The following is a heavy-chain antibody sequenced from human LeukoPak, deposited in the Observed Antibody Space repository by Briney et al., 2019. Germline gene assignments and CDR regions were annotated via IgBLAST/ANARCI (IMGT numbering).Heavy chain of an antibody. J-gene: IGHJ4*02. D-gene: IGHD2-2*01. CDR3: ARVGGGYCSSTSCYWSRDFDY. CDR1: GFTFSKYD. CDR2: ISGSGGST. Sequence: QAGGSLRLSCTASGFTFSKYDMIWVRQAPGKGLEWVSVISGSGGSTYYADSVRGRFSISRDNSENTLYLQMNSLRAEDTAVYYCARVGGGYCSSTSCYWSRDFDYWGQGTLVTVSS. V-gene: IGHV3-23*01.